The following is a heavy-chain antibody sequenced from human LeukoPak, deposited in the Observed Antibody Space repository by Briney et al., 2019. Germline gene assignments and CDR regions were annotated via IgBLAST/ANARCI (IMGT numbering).Heavy chain of an antibody. CDR3: ARGGNKWELDNWFDP. CDR2: IFHSGST. V-gene: IGHV4-4*02. D-gene: IGHD1-26*01. CDR1: GGSISSSNW. J-gene: IGHJ5*02. Sequence: PSGTLSLTCAVCGGSISSSNWWSWVRQPPGKGLEWIGEIFHSGSTNYNPSLKSRVTISVDKSKNQFSLKLNSVTAADTAVYYCARGGNKWELDNWFDPWGQGTLVTVSS.